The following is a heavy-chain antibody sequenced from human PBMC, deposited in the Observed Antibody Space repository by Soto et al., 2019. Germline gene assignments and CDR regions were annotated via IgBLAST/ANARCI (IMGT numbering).Heavy chain of an antibody. Sequence: SVKVTCKASGGTFSSYAISWVRQAPGQGLEWMGGIIPIFGTANYAQKFQGRVTITADKSTSTAYMELSSLRSEDTAVYYCARARYSSGWSDYYYGMDVWGQGTTVTVSS. CDR3: ARARYSSGWSDYYYGMDV. D-gene: IGHD6-19*01. J-gene: IGHJ6*02. V-gene: IGHV1-69*06. CDR1: GGTFSSYA. CDR2: IIPIFGTA.